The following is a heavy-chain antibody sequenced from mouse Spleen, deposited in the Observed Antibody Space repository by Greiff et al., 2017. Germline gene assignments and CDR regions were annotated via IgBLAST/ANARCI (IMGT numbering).Heavy chain of an antibody. CDR1: GYTFTDYY. Sequence: SGPVLVKPGASVKMSCKASGYTFTDYYMNWVKQSHGKSLEWIGVINPYNGGTSYNQKFKGKATLTVDKSSSTAYMELNSLTSEDSAVYYCARYGGSYDGSPYYCDYWGKGTTLTVSS. CDR2: INPYNGGT. V-gene: IGHV1-19*01. D-gene: IGHD1-1*02. CDR3: ARYGGSYDGSPYYCDY. J-gene: IGHJ2*01.